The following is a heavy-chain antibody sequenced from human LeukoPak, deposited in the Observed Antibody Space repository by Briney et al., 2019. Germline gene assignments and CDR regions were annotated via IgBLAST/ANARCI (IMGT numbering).Heavy chain of an antibody. CDR3: AKRANGSSWYDNWFDP. CDR1: GFTFSSYA. V-gene: IGHV3-23*01. J-gene: IGHJ5*02. D-gene: IGHD6-13*01. Sequence: GGSLRLSCAASGFTFSSYAMSWVRQAPGKGLEWVSAISGSGGSTYYADSVKGRFTISRDNSKNTLYLQMNSLRAEDTAVYYCAKRANGSSWYDNWFDPWGQGTLVTVSS. CDR2: ISGSGGST.